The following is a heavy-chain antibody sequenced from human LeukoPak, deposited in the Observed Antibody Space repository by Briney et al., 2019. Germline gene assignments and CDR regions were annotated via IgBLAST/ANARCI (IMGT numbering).Heavy chain of an antibody. J-gene: IGHJ4*02. CDR2: VIPLFETT. V-gene: IGHV1-69*01. CDR3: ARGDIAPAGTGYYFDY. D-gene: IGHD6-13*01. CDR1: GGTFSNYA. Sequence: SVKVSCKASGGTFSNYAINWVRQAPGQGLEWMGGVIPLFETTNYAQKFQGRVTVTADESTSTAYMELSSLTSDDAAVYYCARGDIAPAGTGYYFDYWGQATLVTVSS.